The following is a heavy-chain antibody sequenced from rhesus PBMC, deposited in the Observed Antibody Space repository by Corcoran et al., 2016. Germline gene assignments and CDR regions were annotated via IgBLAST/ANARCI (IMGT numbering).Heavy chain of an antibody. CDR1: GVSISRHW. CDR2: IHGNTGST. D-gene: IGHD2-33*01. J-gene: IGHJ6*01. CDR3: ARWNVVTTYGLDS. V-gene: IGHV4-80*01. Sequence: QVQLQESGPGLMKPSETLSLTCTVSGVSISRHWWTWIRQPPGKGLEWIGEIHGNTGSTPHNPSLQITISKAASKNQFSLTLRSMTAADTAVYYVARWNVVTTYGLDSWGQGVVVTVSS.